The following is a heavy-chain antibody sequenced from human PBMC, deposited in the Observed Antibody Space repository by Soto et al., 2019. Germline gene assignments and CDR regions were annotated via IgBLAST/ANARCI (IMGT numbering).Heavy chain of an antibody. CDR1: GGSISSGGYY. Sequence: PSETLSLTCTVSGGSISSGGYYWSWIRQHPGTGLEWIGHISYSGSTYYNTSLKSRVTISVDTSRNQFSLIVNSVTAADTAVYYCARGPPNYFVSGTYLAFWGQGALVTVSS. CDR3: ARGPPNYFVSGTYLAF. V-gene: IGHV4-31*03. D-gene: IGHD3-10*01. J-gene: IGHJ4*02. CDR2: ISYSGST.